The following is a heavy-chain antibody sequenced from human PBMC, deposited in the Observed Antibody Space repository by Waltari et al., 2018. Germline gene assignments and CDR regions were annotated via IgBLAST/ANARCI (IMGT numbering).Heavy chain of an antibody. V-gene: IGHV4-39*01. CDR3: ATYIGASVGTAAFDV. Sequence: ARTRRSTGQGLGWTGTVSNSGTTLICPSLKSRVSVARDTPKNQVSLILGSAPAADMAFYYCATYIGASVGTAAFDVWGQGTMVTVSS. J-gene: IGHJ3*01. CDR2: VSNSGTT. D-gene: IGHD5-12*01.